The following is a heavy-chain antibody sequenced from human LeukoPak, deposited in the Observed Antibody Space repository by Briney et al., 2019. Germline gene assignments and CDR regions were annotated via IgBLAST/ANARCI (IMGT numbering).Heavy chain of an antibody. V-gene: IGHV4-59*01. Sequence: SETLSLTCTVSGGSISSYYWSWIRQPPGKGLEWIGYIYYSGSTNYNPSLKSRVTISVDTSKNQVSLKLRSVTAADTAVYYCARYYYDSSGYYGYYYYYMDVWGKGTTVTVSS. CDR1: GGSISSYY. CDR2: IYYSGST. J-gene: IGHJ6*03. CDR3: ARYYYDSSGYYGYYYYYMDV. D-gene: IGHD3-22*01.